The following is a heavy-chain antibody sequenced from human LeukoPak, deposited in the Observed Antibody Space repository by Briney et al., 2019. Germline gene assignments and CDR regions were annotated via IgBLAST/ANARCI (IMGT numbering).Heavy chain of an antibody. CDR2: IYYSGST. CDR3: ARSGGGYDYYYYYYMDV. V-gene: IGHV4-59*01. CDR1: GGSISSYC. Sequence: PSETLSLTCTVSGGSISSYCWSWIRQPPGKGLEWIGYIYYSGSTNYNPSLKSRVTISVDTSKNQFSLKLSSVTAADTAVYYCARSGGGYDYYYYYYMDVWGKGTTVTVSS. J-gene: IGHJ6*03. D-gene: IGHD5-12*01.